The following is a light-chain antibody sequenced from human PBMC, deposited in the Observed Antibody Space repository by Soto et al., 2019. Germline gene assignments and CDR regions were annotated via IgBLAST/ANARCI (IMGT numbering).Light chain of an antibody. V-gene: IGKV1-33*01. CDR1: QDISNY. CDR2: DAS. J-gene: IGKJ1*01. Sequence: DIQMTQSPSSLSASVGDRVTITCQASQDISNYLNGYQQKPGKAPKLLIYDASNLETGVPSRFSGSGSGTDFTLSISSLQPEDIATYYCHQFGTFGQGTKVEIK. CDR3: HQFGT.